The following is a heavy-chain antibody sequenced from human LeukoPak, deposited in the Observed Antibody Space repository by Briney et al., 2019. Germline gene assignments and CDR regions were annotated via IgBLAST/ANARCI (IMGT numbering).Heavy chain of an antibody. CDR3: ARAGGGGFYGDYGYFDY. CDR2: IYYSGST. CDR1: GGSISSYY. Sequence: SETLSLTCTVSGGSISSYYWSWIRQPPGKGLEWIGYIYYSGSTNYNPSLKSRVTISVDTSKNQFSLKLSSVTAADTAVYYCARAGGGGFYGDYGYFDYWGRGTLVTVSS. D-gene: IGHD4-17*01. V-gene: IGHV4-59*01. J-gene: IGHJ4*02.